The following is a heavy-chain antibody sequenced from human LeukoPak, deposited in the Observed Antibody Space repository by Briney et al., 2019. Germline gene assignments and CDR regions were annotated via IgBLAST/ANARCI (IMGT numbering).Heavy chain of an antibody. CDR1: GYTFTSYG. J-gene: IGHJ6*03. CDR3: ARGSRYYYDSGSYYPSYYYMDV. Sequence: ASVKVSCKASGYTFTSYGISWVRQAPGQGLEWMGWISAYNGNTNYAQKLQGRVTMTTDTSTSTAYMELRSLRSDDTAVYYCARGSRYYYDSGSYYPSYYYMDVWGTGTTVIVSS. V-gene: IGHV1-18*01. D-gene: IGHD3-10*01. CDR2: ISAYNGNT.